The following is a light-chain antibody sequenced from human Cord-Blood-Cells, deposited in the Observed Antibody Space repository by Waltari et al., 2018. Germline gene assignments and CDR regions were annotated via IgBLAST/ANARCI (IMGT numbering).Light chain of an antibody. CDR1: QSVSSY. Sequence: EIVLPQPPAPPSLSPGVSATLSCRASQSVSSYLAWYQQKPGQAPRLLIYGASNRATGIPARFSGSGSGTDFTLTISSLEPEDFAVYYCQQRSNWPWTFGQGTKVEIK. J-gene: IGKJ1*01. CDR3: QQRSNWPWT. V-gene: IGKV3-11*01. CDR2: GAS.